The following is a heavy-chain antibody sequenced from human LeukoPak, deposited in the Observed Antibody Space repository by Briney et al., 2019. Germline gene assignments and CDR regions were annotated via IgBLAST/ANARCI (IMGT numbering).Heavy chain of an antibody. CDR2: VSYSGST. D-gene: IGHD5-18*01. V-gene: IGHV4-59*01. CDR1: GFTFSEYA. CDR3: ARENDRYGRIDY. Sequence: GSLRLSCAASGFTFSEYAMHWVRQAPGKGLEWIGYVSYSGSTDYNPSLKSRVIISIDTSKNQFSLRLSSVTAADTAVYYCARENDRYGRIDYWGQGTQVTVSS. J-gene: IGHJ4*02.